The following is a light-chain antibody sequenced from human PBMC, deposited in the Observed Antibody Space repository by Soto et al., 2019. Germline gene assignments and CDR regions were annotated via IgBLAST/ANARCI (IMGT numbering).Light chain of an antibody. V-gene: IGLV8-61*01. CDR1: SGSVSTSYY. Sequence: QPVVTPEPSFSVSPGGTVTVTCGLSSGSVSTSYYPSWFQQTPGQAPRTLIYSTNTRSSGVPDRFSGSILGNRAALTITGAQADDESDYYCVLYMGSGISVFGGGTKLTVL. J-gene: IGLJ3*02. CDR2: STN. CDR3: VLYMGSGISV.